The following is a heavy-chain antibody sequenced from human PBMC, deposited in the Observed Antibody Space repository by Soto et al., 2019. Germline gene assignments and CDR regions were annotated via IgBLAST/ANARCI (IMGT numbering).Heavy chain of an antibody. CDR3: AKDRLAGGFDY. CDR2: VSVTAGTT. CDR1: GFTFSNYA. Sequence: GGSLRLSCAASGFTFSNYAMSWVRQAPGKGLEWVSLVSVTAGTTYYTDSVKGRFTISRDNSRNTVYLQMNSLRADDTAVYYCAKDRLAGGFDYWGQGTLVTVSS. J-gene: IGHJ4*02. V-gene: IGHV3-23*01. D-gene: IGHD3-16*01.